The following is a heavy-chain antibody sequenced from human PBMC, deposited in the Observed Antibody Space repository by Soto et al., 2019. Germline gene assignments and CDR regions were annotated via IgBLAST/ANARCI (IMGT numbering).Heavy chain of an antibody. V-gene: IGHV4-34*01. CDR2: INHSGST. CDR1: GGSFSGYY. D-gene: IGHD2-15*01. CDR3: ARLVVVAATPDY. J-gene: IGHJ4*02. Sequence: QVQLQQWGAGLLKPSETLSLTCAVYGGSFSGYYWSWIRQPPGKGLEWIGEINHSGSTNYNPSLKSQVTISVDTSKNQFSLKLSSVTAADTAVYYCARLVVVAATPDYWGQGTLVTVSS.